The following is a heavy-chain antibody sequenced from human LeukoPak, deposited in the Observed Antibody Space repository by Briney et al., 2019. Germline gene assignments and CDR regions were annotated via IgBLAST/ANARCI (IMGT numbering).Heavy chain of an antibody. D-gene: IGHD6-19*01. CDR3: AKSGYSSGWYRGYFDY. V-gene: IGHV4-59*01. Sequence: SETLSLTCTVSGDSISSYYWSCIREPPRKGLEWSGYNSWSTNYKPSLNSQVTISVDKSKTQFSLKLSSVTAADTAVYYCAKSGYSSGWYRGYFDYWGQGTLVTVSS. CDR2: NSWST. J-gene: IGHJ4*02. CDR1: GDSISSYY.